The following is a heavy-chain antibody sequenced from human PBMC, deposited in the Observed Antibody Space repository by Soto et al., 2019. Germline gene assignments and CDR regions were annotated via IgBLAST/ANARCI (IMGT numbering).Heavy chain of an antibody. CDR2: ISSSSSTI. J-gene: IGHJ4*02. CDR1: GFTFSSYS. Sequence: ESGGGLVQPGGSLRLSCAASGFTFSSYSMSWVRQAPGKGLEWVSYISSSSSTIYYADSVKGRFTISRDNAKNSLYLQMNSLRAEDTAVYYCARDIDYGDYVPDYWGQGTLVTVSS. CDR3: ARDIDYGDYVPDY. D-gene: IGHD4-17*01. V-gene: IGHV3-48*01.